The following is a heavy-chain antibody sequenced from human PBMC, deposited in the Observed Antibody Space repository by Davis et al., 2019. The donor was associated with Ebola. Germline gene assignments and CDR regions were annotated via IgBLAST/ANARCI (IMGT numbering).Heavy chain of an antibody. CDR3: ARHEGYCSSTSCSNWFDP. V-gene: IGHV4-59*08. CDR2: IYYSGST. J-gene: IGHJ5*02. CDR1: GGSISSYY. D-gene: IGHD2-2*01. Sequence: SETLSLTCTVSGGSISSYYWSLIRQPPGKGLEWIGYIYYSGSTNYNPSLKSRVTISVDTSKNQFSLKLSSVTAADTAVYYCARHEGYCSSTSCSNWFDPWGQGTLVTVSS.